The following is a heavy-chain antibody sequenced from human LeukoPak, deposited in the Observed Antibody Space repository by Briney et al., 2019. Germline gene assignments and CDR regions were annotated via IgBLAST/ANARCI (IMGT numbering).Heavy chain of an antibody. J-gene: IGHJ6*03. D-gene: IGHD6-25*01. V-gene: IGHV3-48*01. CDR3: VRFAAGGSYYYYMDV. CDR1: GFTFSSYT. Sequence: GGSLRLSCAASGFTFSSYTMNWVRQPPGKGLEWVSNIGTSSTTIYYADSVKGRFTISRDNAKNSLYLQMNSLRADDTAVYCVRFAAGGSYYYYMDVWGKGTTVTVSS. CDR2: IGTSSTTI.